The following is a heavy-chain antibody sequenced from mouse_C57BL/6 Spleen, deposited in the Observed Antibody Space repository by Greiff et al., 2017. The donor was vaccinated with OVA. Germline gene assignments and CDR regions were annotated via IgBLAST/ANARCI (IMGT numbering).Heavy chain of an antibody. Sequence: VKVVESGPGLVQPSQSLSITCTVSGFSLTSYGVHWVRQSPGKGLEWLGVIWSGGSTDYNAAFISRLSISKDNSKSQVFFKMNSLQADDTAIYYCASMGYYYAMDYWGQGTSVTVSS. CDR2: IWSGGST. CDR1: GFSLTSYG. V-gene: IGHV2-2*01. D-gene: IGHD1-1*02. J-gene: IGHJ4*01. CDR3: ASMGYYYAMDY.